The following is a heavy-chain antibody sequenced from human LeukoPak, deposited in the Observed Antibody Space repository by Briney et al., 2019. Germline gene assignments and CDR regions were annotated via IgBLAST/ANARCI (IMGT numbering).Heavy chain of an antibody. J-gene: IGHJ3*02. D-gene: IGHD6-19*01. CDR3: ARPIAVTGSDAFDI. Sequence: RPSETLSLTCTVSGGSISTSSFYWGWIRQPPGKGLAWIGSIYYSGSTYYNPSLKSRVTISVDTSKKQFSLKLSSVTAADTATYYCARPIAVTGSDAFDIWGQGTMVTVSS. CDR2: IYYSGST. V-gene: IGHV4-39*01. CDR1: GGSISTSSFY.